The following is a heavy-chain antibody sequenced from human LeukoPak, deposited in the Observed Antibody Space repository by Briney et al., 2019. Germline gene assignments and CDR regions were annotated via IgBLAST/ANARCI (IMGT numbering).Heavy chain of an antibody. CDR2: ISSSGSTI. Sequence: GGTLRLSCAASGFTFSDYYMSWIRQAPGKGLEWVSYISSSGSTIYYADSVKGRFTISRDNAKNSLYLQTNSLRAEDTAVYYRASDAGIRSASDICGQGTMVTVSS. CDR3: ASDAGIRSASDI. CDR1: GFTFSDYY. J-gene: IGHJ3*02. D-gene: IGHD6-13*01. V-gene: IGHV3-11*04.